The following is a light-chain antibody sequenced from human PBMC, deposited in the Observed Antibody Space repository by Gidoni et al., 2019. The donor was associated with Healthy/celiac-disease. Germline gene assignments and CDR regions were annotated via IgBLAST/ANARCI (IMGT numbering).Light chain of an antibody. CDR3: MQSRQLPSS. CDR2: EVS. Sequence: DIVLIQPSPSPFVTPGQPASISSKSSQRLLHSDGKTYLYWYLQKPDQPPQLLIYEVSNRFSGVPDRCSSSGSGTDFTLKSSRVEAEDVGVYYCMQSRQLPSSFGQGTKLEIK. J-gene: IGKJ2*04. V-gene: IGKV2D-29*01. CDR1: QRLLHSDGKTY.